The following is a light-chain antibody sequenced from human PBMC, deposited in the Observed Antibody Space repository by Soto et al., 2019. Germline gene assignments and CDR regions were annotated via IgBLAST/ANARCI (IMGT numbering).Light chain of an antibody. Sequence: DLQITQSPCSLSASVGDRVAITCRASQGISNYLAWYQQKPGKVPKLLIYAASTLQSGVPSRFSGSGSGTDFTLTISSLQPEDVATYYCQNYNSAPFTFGPGTKVDIK. V-gene: IGKV1-27*01. CDR2: AAS. CDR1: QGISNY. J-gene: IGKJ3*01. CDR3: QNYNSAPFT.